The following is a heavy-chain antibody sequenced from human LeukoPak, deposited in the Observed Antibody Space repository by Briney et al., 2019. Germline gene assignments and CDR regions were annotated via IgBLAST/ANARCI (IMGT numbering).Heavy chain of an antibody. V-gene: IGHV3-23*01. CDR2: ISGSGGST. J-gene: IGHJ6*02. CDR3: AKAGRYSYGYYYYGMDV. Sequence: GGSLRLSCAASGFTFSSYAMSWVRQAPGKGLERVSAISGSGGSTYYADSVKGRFTISRDNSKNTLYLQMNSLRAEDTAVYYCAKAGRYSYGYYYYGMDVWGQGTTVTVSS. CDR1: GFTFSSYA. D-gene: IGHD5-18*01.